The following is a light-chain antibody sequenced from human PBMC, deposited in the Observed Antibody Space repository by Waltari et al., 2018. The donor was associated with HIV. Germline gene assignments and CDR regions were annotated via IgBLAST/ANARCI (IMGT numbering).Light chain of an antibody. CDR3: SSYAGSSTWV. Sequence: QSALTQPPSASGPPGQSVTISCTGISSDAGDDNYVSWYQQSPGKAPKLIIYEVSKRRAGVPDRFSASKSGNTASLSVSGLQADDAAHYYCSSYAGSSTWVFGGGTKVTVL. J-gene: IGLJ3*02. CDR1: SSDAGDDNY. V-gene: IGLV2-8*01. CDR2: EVS.